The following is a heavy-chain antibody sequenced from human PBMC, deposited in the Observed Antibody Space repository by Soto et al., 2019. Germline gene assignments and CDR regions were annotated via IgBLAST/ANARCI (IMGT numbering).Heavy chain of an antibody. D-gene: IGHD3-22*01. CDR3: ARVVPNSSGYYHDY. J-gene: IGHJ4*02. CDR1: GGSISSGDYY. V-gene: IGHV4-30-4*01. Sequence: PSETLSLTCTVSGGSISSGDYYWSWIRQPPGKGLEWIGYIYYSGSTYYNPSLKSRVTISVDTSKNQFSLKLSSVTAADTAVYYCARVVPNSSGYYHDYWGQGTLVTVSS. CDR2: IYYSGST.